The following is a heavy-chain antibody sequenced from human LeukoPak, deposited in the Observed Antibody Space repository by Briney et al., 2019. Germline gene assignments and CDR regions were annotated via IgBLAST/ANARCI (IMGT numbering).Heavy chain of an antibody. Sequence: ASVKLSCKASGDTFTNYYIHWVRQAPGQGLEWVGGINAKSGATHYAQRFQGRVTTTRDMAISTGYMELSGIRSDDSAVYYCAMELLVPVPLKAFDYWGQGTLVTVSS. V-gene: IGHV1-2*02. CDR1: GDTFTNYY. J-gene: IGHJ4*02. CDR2: INAKSGAT. D-gene: IGHD2-2*01. CDR3: AMELLVPVPLKAFDY.